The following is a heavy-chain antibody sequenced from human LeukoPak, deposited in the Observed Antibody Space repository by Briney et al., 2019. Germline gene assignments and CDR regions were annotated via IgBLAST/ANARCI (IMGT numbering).Heavy chain of an antibody. CDR3: ARTTNWNYVYYYMDP. V-gene: IGHV3-7*01. CDR1: GFTFSSYW. Sequence: PGGSLRLSCAASGFTFSSYWMSWVRQAPGKGLEWVANIKQDGSEKYYVDSVKGRFTISRDNAKNSLYLQMNSLRAEDTAVYYCARTTNWNYVYYYMDPWGKGTTVTVSS. CDR2: IKQDGSEK. D-gene: IGHD1-1*01. J-gene: IGHJ6*03.